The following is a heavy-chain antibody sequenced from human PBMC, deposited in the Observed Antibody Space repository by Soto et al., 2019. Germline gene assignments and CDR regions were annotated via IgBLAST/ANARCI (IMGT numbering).Heavy chain of an antibody. D-gene: IGHD6-13*01. CDR3: ARVRGGGPSIAAAGSYYYYMDV. Sequence: EVQLVESGGGLVKPGGSLRLSCAASGFTFSSYSMNWVRQAPGKGLEWVSSISSSSRYIYYADSVKGRFTISRDNAKNSLYLQMNSLRAEDTAVYYCARVRGGGPSIAAAGSYYYYMDVWGKGTTVTVSS. CDR2: ISSSSRYI. J-gene: IGHJ6*03. CDR1: GFTFSSYS. V-gene: IGHV3-21*01.